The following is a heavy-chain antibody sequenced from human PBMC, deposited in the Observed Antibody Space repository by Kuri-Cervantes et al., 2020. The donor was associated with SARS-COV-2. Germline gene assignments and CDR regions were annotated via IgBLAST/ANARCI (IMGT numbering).Heavy chain of an antibody. D-gene: IGHD3-3*02. CDR3: TKEISSRSGWYYYYGMDV. Sequence: GESLKISCAASGFTFSDYYMSWIRQAPGKGLEWVGRIKSKTDGGTTDYAAPVKGRFTISRDDSKNTLYLQMNSLKTEDTAVYYCTKEISSRSGWYYYYGMDVWGQGTTVTVSS. CDR2: IKSKTDGGTT. CDR1: GFTFSDYY. J-gene: IGHJ6*02. V-gene: IGHV3-15*01.